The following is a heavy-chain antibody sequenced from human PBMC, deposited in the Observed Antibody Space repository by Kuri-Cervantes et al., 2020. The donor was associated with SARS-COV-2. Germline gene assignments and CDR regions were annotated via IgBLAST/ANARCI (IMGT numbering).Heavy chain of an antibody. CDR2: ISSSSSYI. V-gene: IGHV3-21*01. CDR3: ARAGVVVVAAVYYFDY. J-gene: IGHJ4*03. Sequence: GESLKISCAASGFTFSSYSMNWVRQAPGKGLEWVSSISSSSSYIYYADSVKGRFTISRDNAKNSLYLQMNSLRAEDTAVYYCARAGVVVVAAVYYFDYWGKGTTVTVSS. D-gene: IGHD2-15*01. CDR1: GFTFSSYS.